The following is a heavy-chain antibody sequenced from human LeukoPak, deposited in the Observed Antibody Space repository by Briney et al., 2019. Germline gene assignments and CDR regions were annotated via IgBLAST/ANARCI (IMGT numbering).Heavy chain of an antibody. CDR2: ISTSSSYI. D-gene: IGHD3-16*01. Sequence: GGSLRLSCAVSGFTFSSCSMNWVRQAPGKGLEWVSSISTSSSYIYYADSVKGRFTISRDNAKNSLYLKMNSLRAEDTAVYYCARTGYGYNYFDYWGQGTLVTVSS. V-gene: IGHV3-21*01. J-gene: IGHJ4*02. CDR3: ARTGYGYNYFDY. CDR1: GFTFSSCS.